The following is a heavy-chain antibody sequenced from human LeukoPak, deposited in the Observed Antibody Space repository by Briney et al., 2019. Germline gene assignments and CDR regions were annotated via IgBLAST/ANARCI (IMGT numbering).Heavy chain of an antibody. V-gene: IGHV4-61*09. J-gene: IGHJ4*02. CDR2: IYTSGST. D-gene: IGHD6-13*01. CDR1: GGSISSTSYD. Sequence: PSETLSLTCTVSGGSISSTSYDWYWIRQPAGKGLEWIGHIYTSGSTNYNPSLKSRVTISVDTSKNQFSLKLSSVTAADTAVYYCARHGSSWQTFDYWGQGTLVTVSS. CDR3: ARHGSSWQTFDY.